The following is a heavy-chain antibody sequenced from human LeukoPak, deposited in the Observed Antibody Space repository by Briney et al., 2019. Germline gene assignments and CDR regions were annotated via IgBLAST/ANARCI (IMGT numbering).Heavy chain of an antibody. CDR2: IYSGGST. J-gene: IGHJ4*02. CDR1: GFTVSSNY. V-gene: IGHV3-66*01. CDR3: ARDRFGGRSYYFDY. D-gene: IGHD1-26*01. Sequence: GGSLRLSCAASGFTVSSNYMSWVRQAPGKGLEWVSIIYSGGSTYYADSAKGRFTISRDNSKNTLYLQMSSLRAEDTAVYYCARDRFGGRSYYFDYWGQGTLVTVSS.